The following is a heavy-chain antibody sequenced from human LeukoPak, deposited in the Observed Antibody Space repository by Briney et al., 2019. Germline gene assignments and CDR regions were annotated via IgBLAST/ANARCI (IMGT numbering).Heavy chain of an antibody. J-gene: IGHJ4*02. CDR1: GGSISSYS. Sequence: SETLSLTCTVSGGSISSYSWSWIREPPGKRLEWIGYIYYSGSTTYNPSLKSRVTLSVDTSKNQFSLRLSSVTAADTAVYYCARWTYYYDSSGYSYWDFDHWGQGTLVTVSS. CDR3: ARWTYYYDSSGYSYWDFDH. CDR2: IYYSGST. D-gene: IGHD3-22*01. V-gene: IGHV4-59*01.